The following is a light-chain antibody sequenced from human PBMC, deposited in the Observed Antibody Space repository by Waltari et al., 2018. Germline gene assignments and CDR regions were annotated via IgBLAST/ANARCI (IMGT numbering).Light chain of an antibody. CDR1: QSSSTN. CDR2: NGA. J-gene: IGKJ1*01. Sequence: ERVMTQSPDILSVSPGETVTLSCRASQSSSTNVAWYQHKPGQAPRLLISNGATRATGIPATFSGSGSGTEFTLTISSLQPEDFAVYFCQQYDDWPATFGQGTKVEI. V-gene: IGKV3-15*01. CDR3: QQYDDWPAT.